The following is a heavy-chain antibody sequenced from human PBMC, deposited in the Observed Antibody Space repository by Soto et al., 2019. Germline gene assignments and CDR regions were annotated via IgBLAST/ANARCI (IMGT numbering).Heavy chain of an antibody. J-gene: IGHJ3*02. D-gene: IGHD3-10*01. CDR3: ARGSRITMGGDGASDI. V-gene: IGHV4-59*01. Sequence: SETLSLGCPFSGGSISGYYWSWIRQPAGKGLEWVGYIYYSGSTNYNPSLKSRVTISVDTSKNQFSLKLSSVTAADTAVYYGARGSRITMGGDGASDIWGQGTMVTVS. CDR1: GGSISGYY. CDR2: IYYSGST.